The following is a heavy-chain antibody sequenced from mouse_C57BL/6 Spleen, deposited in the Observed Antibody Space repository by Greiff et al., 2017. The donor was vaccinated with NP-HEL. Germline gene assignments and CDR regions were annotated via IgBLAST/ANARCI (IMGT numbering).Heavy chain of an antibody. CDR3: TRSGTSFDY. CDR2: IDPETGGT. J-gene: IGHJ2*01. Sequence: LVESGAELVRPGASVTLSCKASGYTFTDYEMHWVKQTPVHGLEWIGAIDPETGGTAYNQKFKGKAILTADKSSSTAYMELRSLTSEDSAVYYCTRSGTSFDYWGQGTTLTVSS. CDR1: GYTFTDYE. D-gene: IGHD4-1*01. V-gene: IGHV1-15*01.